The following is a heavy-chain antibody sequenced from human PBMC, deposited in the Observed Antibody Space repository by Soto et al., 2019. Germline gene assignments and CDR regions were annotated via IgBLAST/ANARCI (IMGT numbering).Heavy chain of an antibody. Sequence: SVKVSCKASGGTFSSYAISWVRQAPGQGLEWMGGIIPIFGTANYAQKFQGRVTITADESTSTAYMELSSLRSEDTAVYYCARGGITMVRGVPLGGMDVWGQGTTVTVYS. D-gene: IGHD3-10*01. CDR1: GGTFSSYA. CDR3: ARGGITMVRGVPLGGMDV. J-gene: IGHJ6*02. V-gene: IGHV1-69*13. CDR2: IIPIFGTA.